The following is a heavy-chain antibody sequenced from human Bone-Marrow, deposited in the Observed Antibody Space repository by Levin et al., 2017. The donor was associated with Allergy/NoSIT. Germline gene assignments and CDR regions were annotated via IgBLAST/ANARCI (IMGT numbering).Heavy chain of an antibody. Sequence: SETLSLTCTVSGGSISSSSYYWGWIRQPPGKGLEWIGSIYYSGSTYYNPSLKSRVTISVDTSKNQFSLKLSSVTAADTAVYYCARTSRYYSSPDYWGQGTLVTVSS. CDR3: ARTSRYYSSPDY. J-gene: IGHJ4*02. V-gene: IGHV4-39*07. CDR2: IYYSGST. D-gene: IGHD6-13*01. CDR1: GGSISSSSYY.